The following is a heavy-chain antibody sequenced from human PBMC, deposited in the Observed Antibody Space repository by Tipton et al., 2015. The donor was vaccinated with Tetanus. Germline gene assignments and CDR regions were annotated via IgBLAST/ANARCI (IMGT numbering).Heavy chain of an antibody. CDR1: GGSMNSYY. V-gene: IGHV4-59*01. Sequence: PGLVKPSETLSLICTVSGGSMNSYYWSWIRQPPGKGLEWIGYIYYTGSTNYNPSLKSGATISLDTSKNQFSLKLTSVSAADTAVYYCARLTGHSMDVVDYYYFGMDVWGQGTKVTVSS. CDR2: IYYTGST. D-gene: IGHD2-21*01. CDR3: ARLTGHSMDVVDYYYFGMDV. J-gene: IGHJ6*02.